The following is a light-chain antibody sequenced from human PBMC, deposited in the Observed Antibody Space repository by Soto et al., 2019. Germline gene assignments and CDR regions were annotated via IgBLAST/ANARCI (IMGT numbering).Light chain of an antibody. J-gene: IGKJ1*01. V-gene: IGKV1-5*01. CDR1: QSISTW. Sequence: DIQMTQSPSTLSASVADRVTITCRASQSISTWLAWYQQKPGKAPKLLIYDASNLESGVPSRFSGRGSGTEFTLTISSLQPDDFATYYCQQYNSDSWTFGQGTKVDIK. CDR2: DAS. CDR3: QQYNSDSWT.